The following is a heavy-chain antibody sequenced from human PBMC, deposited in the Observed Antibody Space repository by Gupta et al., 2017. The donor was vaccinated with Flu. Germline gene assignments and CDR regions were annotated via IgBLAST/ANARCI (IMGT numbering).Heavy chain of an antibody. D-gene: IGHD5-24*01. CDR1: GFSFSDYW. J-gene: IGHJ4*02. CDR3: ARNRGWEQFDY. V-gene: IGHV3-7*01. Sequence: EVQLVESGGGLVQPGGSLRLSCVASGFSFSDYWMNWVRQAPGKGLEWVANINQDGTTKNYVDSLKGRFTVSRDNAKNSLYLQMDSLRAEDTAVYFCARNRGWEQFDYWGQGTLVTASS. CDR2: INQDGTTK.